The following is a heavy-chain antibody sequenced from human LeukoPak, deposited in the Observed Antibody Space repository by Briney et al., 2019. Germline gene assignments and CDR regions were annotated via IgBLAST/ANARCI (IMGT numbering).Heavy chain of an antibody. CDR2: MNPNSGNT. D-gene: IGHD3-22*01. Sequence: APVKVSCKASGYTFTSYDINWVRQATGQGLEWMGWMNPNSGNTGYAQKFQGRVTMTRNTSISTAYMERSSLRSEDTAVYYCARGPPRRGSGYSDYWGQGTLVTVSS. CDR3: ARGPPRRGSGYSDY. V-gene: IGHV1-8*01. CDR1: GYTFTSYD. J-gene: IGHJ4*02.